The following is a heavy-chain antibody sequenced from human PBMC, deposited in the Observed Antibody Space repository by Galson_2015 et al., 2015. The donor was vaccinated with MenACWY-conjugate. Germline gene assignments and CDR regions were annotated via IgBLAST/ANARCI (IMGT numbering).Heavy chain of an antibody. CDR1: GYTFTTYG. CDR3: ARWLPGSFDAFDM. V-gene: IGHV1-18*01. D-gene: IGHD5-12*01. J-gene: IGHJ3*02. CDR2: ISAYNGNT. Sequence: SVKVSCKASGYTFTTYGITWVRQAPGQGLEWMGWISAYNGNTNYAQKLQGRVTMTTDTSTSTAYMELRSLRSDDTAVYYCARWLPGSFDAFDMWGQGTMVTVSS.